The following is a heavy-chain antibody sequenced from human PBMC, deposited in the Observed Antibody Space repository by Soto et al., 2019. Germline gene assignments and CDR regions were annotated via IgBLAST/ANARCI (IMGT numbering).Heavy chain of an antibody. Sequence: GGSLRLSCAASGFTFSSYAMSWVRQAPGKGLEWVSAISGSGGSTYYADSVKGRFTISRDNSKNTLYLQMNSLRAEDTAVYYCAKDRDGYYDSSGTIFDYWGQGTLVTVSS. CDR1: GFTFSSYA. CDR2: ISGSGGST. CDR3: AKDRDGYYDSSGTIFDY. V-gene: IGHV3-23*01. D-gene: IGHD3-22*01. J-gene: IGHJ4*02.